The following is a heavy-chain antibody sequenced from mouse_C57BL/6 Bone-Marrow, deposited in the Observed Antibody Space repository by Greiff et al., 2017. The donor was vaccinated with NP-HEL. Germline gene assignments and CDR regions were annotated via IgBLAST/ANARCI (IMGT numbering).Heavy chain of an antibody. CDR1: GYAFSSSW. Sequence: VQLQQSGPELVKPGASVKISCKASGYAFSSSWMNWVKQRPGKGLEWIGRIYPGDGDTNYNGKFKGKATLTADKSSSTAYMELRSLTSEDTAVYYCARSRFYAMDYWGQGTSVTVSS. J-gene: IGHJ4*01. V-gene: IGHV1-82*01. CDR3: ARSRFYAMDY. CDR2: IYPGDGDT.